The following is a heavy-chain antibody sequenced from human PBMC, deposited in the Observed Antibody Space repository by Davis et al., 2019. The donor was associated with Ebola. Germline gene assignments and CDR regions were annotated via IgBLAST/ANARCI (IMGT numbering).Heavy chain of an antibody. V-gene: IGHV3-23*01. J-gene: IGHJ4*02. Sequence: GGSLRLSCVASGFPFGTSAMSWVRQAPGKGLEWVSAISSNSITTFYADSVKGRFTISKDKSKNTLYLQMNSLRAEDTAIYYCVKEVVAATRFDFWGQGTLVTVSS. CDR3: VKEVVAATRFDF. D-gene: IGHD2-15*01. CDR1: GFPFGTSA. CDR2: ISSNSITT.